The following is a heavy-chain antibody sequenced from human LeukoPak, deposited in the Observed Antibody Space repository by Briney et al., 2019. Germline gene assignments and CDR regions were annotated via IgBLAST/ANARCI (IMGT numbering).Heavy chain of an antibody. J-gene: IGHJ4*02. CDR1: GYTFTGYY. CDR3: ARPPDYDSSGEASFDY. Sequence: GASVKVSCKASGYTFTGYYMHWVRQAPGQGLEWMGWINPNSGGTNYAQKFQGGVTMTRDTSISTAYMELSRLRSDDTAVYYCARPPDYDSSGEASFDYWGQGTLVTVSS. CDR2: INPNSGGT. D-gene: IGHD3-22*01. V-gene: IGHV1-2*02.